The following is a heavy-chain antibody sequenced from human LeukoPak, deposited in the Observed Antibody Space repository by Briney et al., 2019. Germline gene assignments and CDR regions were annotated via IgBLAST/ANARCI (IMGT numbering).Heavy chain of an antibody. V-gene: IGHV5-51*01. J-gene: IGHJ5*02. CDR3: ARRGMKGNWFDP. CDR1: GSSFTSYW. Sequence: GESLQISSQGSGSSFTSYWIGWARPVTGKGREWMGIIYPGDSDTRYSPSFQGQVTISADKSISTAYLQWSSLKASDTAMYYCARRGMKGNWFDPWGQGTLVTVSS. CDR2: IYPGDSDT.